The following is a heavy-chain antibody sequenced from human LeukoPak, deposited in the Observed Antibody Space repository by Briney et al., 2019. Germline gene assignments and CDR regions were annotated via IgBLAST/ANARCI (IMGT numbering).Heavy chain of an antibody. CDR1: GGTFSSYA. Sequence: GASVKVSCKASGGTFSSYAISWVRQAPGQGLEWMGWISAYNGNTNYAQKLQGRVTMTTDTSTSTAYMELRSLRSDDTAVYYCARVSAVGWYSGYYYYMDVWGKGTTVTVSS. CDR2: ISAYNGNT. CDR3: ARVSAVGWYSGYYYYMDV. V-gene: IGHV1-18*01. J-gene: IGHJ6*03. D-gene: IGHD1-26*01.